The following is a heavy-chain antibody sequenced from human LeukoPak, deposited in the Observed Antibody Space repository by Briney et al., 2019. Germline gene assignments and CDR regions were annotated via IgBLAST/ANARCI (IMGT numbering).Heavy chain of an antibody. V-gene: IGHV4-34*01. D-gene: IGHD6-25*01. CDR1: GGSFSGYY. J-gene: IGHJ6*03. Sequence: SETLSLTCAVYGGSFSGYYWSWIRQPPGKGLEWIGEINHSGSTNYNPSLKSRVTISVDTSKNQFSLKLSSVTAADTAVYYCARGAQRLASLHYYYYMDVWGKGTTVTVPS. CDR3: ARGAQRLASLHYYYYMDV. CDR2: INHSGST.